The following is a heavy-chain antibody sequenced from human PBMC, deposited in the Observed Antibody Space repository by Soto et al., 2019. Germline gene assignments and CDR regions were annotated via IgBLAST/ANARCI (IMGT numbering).Heavy chain of an antibody. J-gene: IGHJ5*02. CDR1: GFTLGSHR. CDR3: APVLDL. V-gene: IGHV3-74*01. CDR2: IDTDGGGA. Sequence: DVQLVESGGGLVQPGGSLRVSCAASGFTLGSHRIHWVRQAPGKGLEWVSRIDTDGGGASYADSVKGRFTISTDNAKNTVYLQMNGLRAEDTAVYYCAPVLDLWGQGTLVAVSS.